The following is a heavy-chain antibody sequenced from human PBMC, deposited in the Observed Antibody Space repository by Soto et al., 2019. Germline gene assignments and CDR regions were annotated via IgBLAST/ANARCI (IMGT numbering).Heavy chain of an antibody. Sequence: EVPLLESGGGLVQPGGSLRLSCAASGFTFSSYAMRWVRQAPVKGLEWVSAISGSGDSTYYADSVKGRFTISRDNSKNTLDLQMNSLRAEDTAVYYCARRGSGSYYDYWGQGTLVNVSS. J-gene: IGHJ4*02. CDR2: ISGSGDST. D-gene: IGHD1-26*01. CDR1: GFTFSSYA. CDR3: ARRGSGSYYDY. V-gene: IGHV3-23*01.